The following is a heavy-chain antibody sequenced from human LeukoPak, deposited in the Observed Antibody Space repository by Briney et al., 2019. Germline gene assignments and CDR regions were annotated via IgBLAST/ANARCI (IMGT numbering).Heavy chain of an antibody. D-gene: IGHD5-12*01. CDR2: IYYSGST. V-gene: IGHV4-59*01. CDR1: GGSISSYY. J-gene: IGHJ4*02. Sequence: SETLSLTCTVSGGSISSYYWSWIRQPPGKGLEWIGYIYYSGSTNYNPSLKSRVTISVDTSKNQFSLKLSSVTAADTAVYYCARMEREYTGYGVDYWGQGTLVTVSS. CDR3: ARMEREYTGYGVDY.